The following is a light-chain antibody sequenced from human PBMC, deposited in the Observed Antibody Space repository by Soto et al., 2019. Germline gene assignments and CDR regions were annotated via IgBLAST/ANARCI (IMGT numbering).Light chain of an antibody. CDR1: QSISSW. Sequence: DIQMTQSPSTLSASVGDRVTITCRASQSISSWLAWYQQKPGKAPKLLIYKASSLESGVPSRFSGSGSGTDITLTISSQQPDDSAYYYHQQYNSYWTFGQGTKVEIK. V-gene: IGKV1-5*03. CDR2: KAS. J-gene: IGKJ1*01. CDR3: QQYNSYWT.